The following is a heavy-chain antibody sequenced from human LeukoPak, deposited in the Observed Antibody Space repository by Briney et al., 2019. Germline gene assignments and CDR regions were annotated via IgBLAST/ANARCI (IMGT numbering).Heavy chain of an antibody. CDR3: ARRKSIRWSDP. Sequence: QPLTRPVFAGIFSGYYCIMIPQPPANGLDFIGEINHSGSTNYNPSPKSRVTISVDTSKNQFSLKLSSVTAADTAVYYCARRKSIRWSDPWGQGTPVTVSS. CDR1: AGIFSGYY. V-gene: IGHV4-34*01. D-gene: IGHD6-6*01. J-gene: IGHJ5*02. CDR2: INHSGST.